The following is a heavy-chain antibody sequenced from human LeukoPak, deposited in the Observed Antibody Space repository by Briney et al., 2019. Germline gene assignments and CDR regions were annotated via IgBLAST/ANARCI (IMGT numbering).Heavy chain of an antibody. Sequence: SETLSLTCTVSGGSISSYYWSWIRQPPGKGLEWIGYIYYSGSTNYNPSLKSRVTISVDTSKNQFSLKLSSVTAADTAVYYCARDLGFCSSTSCFPRYWGQGTLVTVSS. CDR3: ARDLGFCSSTSCFPRY. V-gene: IGHV4-59*01. CDR1: GGSISSYY. D-gene: IGHD2-2*01. CDR2: IYYSGST. J-gene: IGHJ4*02.